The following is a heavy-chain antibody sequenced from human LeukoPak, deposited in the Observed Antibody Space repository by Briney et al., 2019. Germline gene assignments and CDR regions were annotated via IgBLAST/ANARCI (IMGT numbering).Heavy chain of an antibody. CDR3: AREDVVLVDAVRYYYSGMDV. V-gene: IGHV1-46*01. J-gene: IGHJ6*02. CDR2: INPSGGST. D-gene: IGHD2-8*01. CDR1: GYTFISYY. Sequence: GDSVTVSCNASGYTFISYYMHWVRQAPGQGLEWMGIINPSGGSTIYAQKFPYRVTMTRDTSTSTLYMELSSLKSEDTAVYSCAREDVVLVDAVRYYYSGMDVWGQGTTVTVSS.